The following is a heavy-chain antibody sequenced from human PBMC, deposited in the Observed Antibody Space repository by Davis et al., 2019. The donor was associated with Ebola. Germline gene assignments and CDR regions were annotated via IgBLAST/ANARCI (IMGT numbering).Heavy chain of an antibody. D-gene: IGHD3-22*01. J-gene: IGHJ3*02. Sequence: GESLKISCAASGFTFSAYHMNWVRQAPGKGLEWVANIRDSEVTYYADSVKGRFTISRDNSKITLYLQMDSLRAEDTALYYCAKEPSSGYAFDIWGQGTMVTVSS. V-gene: IGHV3-23*01. CDR2: IRDSEVT. CDR3: AKEPSSGYAFDI. CDR1: GFTFSAYH.